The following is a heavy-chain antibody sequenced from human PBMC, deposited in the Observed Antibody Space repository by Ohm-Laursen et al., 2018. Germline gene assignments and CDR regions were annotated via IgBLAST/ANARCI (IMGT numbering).Heavy chain of an antibody. Sequence: GESLKISCKSSGYSFTSYWIGWVRQMPGKGLESMGIIYPSDSDTRYSPSFQGQVTISADKSINTAYLQWSSLKASDTAMYYCARHAFSGGDGADAFDIWGQGTMVIVSS. V-gene: IGHV5-51*01. CDR1: GYSFTSYW. D-gene: IGHD2-21*02. J-gene: IGHJ3*02. CDR2: IYPSDSDT. CDR3: ARHAFSGGDGADAFDI.